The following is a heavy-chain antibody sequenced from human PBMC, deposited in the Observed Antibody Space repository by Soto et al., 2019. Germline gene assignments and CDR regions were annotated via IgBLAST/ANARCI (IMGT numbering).Heavy chain of an antibody. J-gene: IGHJ4*02. Sequence: QVQLVQSETEVKKPGASVKVYCKASGYRFTTYAITWVRQAPGQALEWMGWISPHNNNTEYVQKFQGRVAMTAETSTTTTYMAVRSLRSDVTLLYSCARRKFYFDNWGQGTLVTVSS. CDR2: ISPHNNNT. CDR1: GYRFTTYA. CDR3: ARRKFYFDN. V-gene: IGHV1-18*01.